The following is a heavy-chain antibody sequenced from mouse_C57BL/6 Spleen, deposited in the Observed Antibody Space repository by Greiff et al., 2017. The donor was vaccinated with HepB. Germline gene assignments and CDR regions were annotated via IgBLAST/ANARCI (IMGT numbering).Heavy chain of an antibody. D-gene: IGHD1-1*01. CDR2: IYPRDGST. Sequence: VQLQQSGPELVKPGASVKLSCKASGYTFTSYDINWVKQRPGQGLEWIGWIYPRDGSTKYNEKFKGKATLTVDTSSSTAYMELHSLTSEDSAVYFCARREDFYGSRGYFDVWGTGTTVTVSS. CDR1: GYTFTSYD. J-gene: IGHJ1*03. CDR3: ARREDFYGSRGYFDV. V-gene: IGHV1-85*01.